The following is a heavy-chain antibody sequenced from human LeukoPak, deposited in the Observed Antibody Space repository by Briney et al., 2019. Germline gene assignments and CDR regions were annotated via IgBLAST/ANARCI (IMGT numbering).Heavy chain of an antibody. CDR2: ISGGGGTT. D-gene: IGHD4-17*01. J-gene: IGHJ4*02. V-gene: IGHV3-23*01. CDR1: GFTFSSYA. Sequence: GGSLRLSCAASGFTFSSYAMSWVRQAPGTGLEWVSGISGGGGTTYYADFVKGRFTISRDNAKNSLYLQMNSLRAEDTAVYYCARAYGDYVPMSGYWGQGTLVTVSS. CDR3: ARAYGDYVPMSGY.